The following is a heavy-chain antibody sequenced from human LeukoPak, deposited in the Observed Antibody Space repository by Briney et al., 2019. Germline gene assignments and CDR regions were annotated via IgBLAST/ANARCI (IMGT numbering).Heavy chain of an antibody. CDR1: GGSISSYY. J-gene: IGHJ4*02. D-gene: IGHD2-2*02. CDR3: ARVGSPYHFDY. CDR2: IYYSGST. Sequence: SSETLSLTCTVSGGSISSYYWSWIRQPPGKGLEWIGYIYYSGSTNYNPSLKSRVTMSVDTSKNQFSLKLSSVTAADTAVYYCARVGSPYHFDYWGQGTLVTVSS. V-gene: IGHV4-59*12.